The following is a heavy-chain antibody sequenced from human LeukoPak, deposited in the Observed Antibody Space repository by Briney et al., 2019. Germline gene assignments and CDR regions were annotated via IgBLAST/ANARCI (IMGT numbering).Heavy chain of an antibody. V-gene: IGHV4-39*01. CDR3: ARLGAGPTYYDFWSGYSSFYFDY. D-gene: IGHD3-3*01. CDR2: IYASGSA. CDR1: GGSISSSNYY. J-gene: IGHJ4*02. Sequence: PSETLSLTCTVSGGSISSSNYYWGWIRQPPGKGLEWIGNIYASGSAYYNPSLKSRVTISIDTSKNQFSLKLSSVTAADTAVYYCARLGAGPTYYDFWSGYSSFYFDYWGQGTLVTVSS.